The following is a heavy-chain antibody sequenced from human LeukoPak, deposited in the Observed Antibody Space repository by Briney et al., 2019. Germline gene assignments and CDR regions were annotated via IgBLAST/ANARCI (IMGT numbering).Heavy chain of an antibody. Sequence: PGGSLRLSCAASGFTFSSYVMSWVRQAPGKGLEWVSAITNSGDYTYYADSVKGRFTISRDNSKNTLYLQMHSLRAEDTAVYYCANPSSPYGGNSGAFDIWGQGTMVTVSS. CDR1: GFTFSSYV. V-gene: IGHV3-23*01. CDR3: ANPSSPYGGNSGAFDI. CDR2: ITNSGDYT. D-gene: IGHD4-23*01. J-gene: IGHJ3*02.